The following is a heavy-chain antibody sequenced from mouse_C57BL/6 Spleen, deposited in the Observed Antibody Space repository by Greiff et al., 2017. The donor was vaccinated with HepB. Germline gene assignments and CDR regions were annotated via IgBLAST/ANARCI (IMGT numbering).Heavy chain of an antibody. J-gene: IGHJ2*01. CDR2: ISDGGSYT. CDR3: ARDRGHGNYFDY. CDR1: GFTFSSYA. Sequence: EVMLVESGGGLVKPGGSLKLSCAASGFTFSSYAMSWVRQTPEKRLEWVATISDGGSYTYYPDNVKGRFTISRDNAKNNLYLQMSHLKSEDTAMYYCARDRGHGNYFDYWGQGTTLTVSS. V-gene: IGHV5-4*03. D-gene: IGHD2-1*01.